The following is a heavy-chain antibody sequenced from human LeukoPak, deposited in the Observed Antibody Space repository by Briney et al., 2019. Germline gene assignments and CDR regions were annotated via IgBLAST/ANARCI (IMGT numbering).Heavy chain of an antibody. CDR2: IYYTGTT. D-gene: IGHD2-2*01. CDR1: GVSISSYY. Sequence: KPSETLSLTCNVSGVSISSYYWTWLRQPPGKGLEWLGYIYYTGTTNYNPSLKSRLTLSVDTSRNQVSLKLSSVTAADTAVYYCARGGYASAFDLWGQGTMVTVSS. CDR3: ARGGYASAFDL. V-gene: IGHV4-59*01. J-gene: IGHJ3*01.